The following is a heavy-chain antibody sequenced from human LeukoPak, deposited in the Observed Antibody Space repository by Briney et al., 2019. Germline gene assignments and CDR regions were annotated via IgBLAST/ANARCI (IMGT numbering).Heavy chain of an antibody. CDR2: VRSKSSGKTT. J-gene: IGHJ4*02. D-gene: IGHD2-15*01. CDR1: GFALSDVW. Sequence: PGGSLRLSCAASGFALSDVWMTSVRQAPGKGLEWVGRVRSKSSGKTTEYAAPVKGRFSISKDDSKNTLFLEMNSLKTEDTAIYYCTSIPPGYCRSGTCGSHDYWGQGTLVTVSS. CDR3: TSIPPGYCRSGTCGSHDY. V-gene: IGHV3-15*01.